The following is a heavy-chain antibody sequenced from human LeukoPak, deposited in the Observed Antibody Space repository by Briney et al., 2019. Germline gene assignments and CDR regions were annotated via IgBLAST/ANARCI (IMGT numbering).Heavy chain of an antibody. D-gene: IGHD6-6*01. CDR2: INHSGST. J-gene: IGHJ1*01. Sequence: TETLSLTCAVYGGSFSGYYWSWIRQPPGKGLEWIGGINHSGSTNYNPSLKSRVTISVDTSKNQFSLKLSSVTAADTAVYYCARSHQIATRPLAEYFQQWGQGTLVTVSS. CDR3: ARSHQIATRPLAEYFQQ. V-gene: IGHV4-34*01. CDR1: GGSFSGYY.